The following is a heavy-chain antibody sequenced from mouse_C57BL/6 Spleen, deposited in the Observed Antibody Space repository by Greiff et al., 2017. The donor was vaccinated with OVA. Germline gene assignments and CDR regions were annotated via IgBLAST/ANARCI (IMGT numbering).Heavy chain of an antibody. D-gene: IGHD5-5*01. J-gene: IGHJ3*01. V-gene: IGHV1-22*01. CDR2: INPNNGGY. Sequence: EVKLMESGPELVQPGASVKMSCTASGFTFNDYNMHWVKQGPGKSLEWIGYINPNNGGYSSNQKFSGKAQFTVNKSSSTAYMELRSLTAEDSAVYYCAKTDYPWGQGTLVTVSA. CDR1: GFTFNDYN. CDR3: AKTDYP.